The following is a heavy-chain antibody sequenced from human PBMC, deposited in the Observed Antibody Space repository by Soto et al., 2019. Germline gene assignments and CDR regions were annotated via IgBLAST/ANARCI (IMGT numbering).Heavy chain of an antibody. V-gene: IGHV1-69*13. CDR1: GGTFSSYA. CDR2: IIPIFGTA. CDR3: ARTYYDSSGYYREMGGAFDI. J-gene: IGHJ3*02. D-gene: IGHD3-22*01. Sequence: ASVKVSCKASGGTFSSYAISWVRQAPGQGLEWMGGIIPIFGTANYAQKFQGRVTITADESTSTAYMELSSLRSEDTAVYYCARTYYDSSGYYREMGGAFDIWGQGTMVTVSS.